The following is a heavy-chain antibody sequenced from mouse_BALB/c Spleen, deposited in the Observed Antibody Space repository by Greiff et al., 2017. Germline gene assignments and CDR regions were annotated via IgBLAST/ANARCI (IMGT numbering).Heavy chain of an antibody. J-gene: IGHJ2*01. CDR2: INPSSGYT. CDR3: ARMGGEDSSGLDY. Sequence: VKLQESAAELARPGASVKMSCKASGYTFTSYTMHWVKQRPGQGLEWIGYINPSSGYTEYNQKFKDKTTLTADKSSSTAYMQLSSLTSEDSAVYYCARMGGEDSSGLDYWGQGTTLTVSS. V-gene: IGHV1-4*02. D-gene: IGHD3-2*01. CDR1: GYTFTSYT.